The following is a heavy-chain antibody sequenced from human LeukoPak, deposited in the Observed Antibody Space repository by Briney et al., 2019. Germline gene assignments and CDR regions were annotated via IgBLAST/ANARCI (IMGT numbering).Heavy chain of an antibody. J-gene: IGHJ6*03. CDR2: IIPIFGTA. Sequence: ASVKVSCKASGYTFTSYGISWVRQAPGQGLEWMGWIIPIFGTANYAQKFQGRVTITADKSTSTAYMELSSLRSEDTAVYYCAREMKLLWFGELYYYYMDVWGKGTTVTVSS. CDR1: GYTFTSYG. V-gene: IGHV1-69*06. CDR3: AREMKLLWFGELYYYYMDV. D-gene: IGHD3-10*01.